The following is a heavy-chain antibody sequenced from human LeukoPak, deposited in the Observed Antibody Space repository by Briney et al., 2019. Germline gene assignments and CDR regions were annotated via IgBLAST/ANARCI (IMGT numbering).Heavy chain of an antibody. CDR1: GGSISSSSYY. J-gene: IGHJ4*02. D-gene: IGHD3-22*01. CDR2: IYYSGST. Sequence: PSETLSLTCTVSGGSISSSSYYWGWIRQPPGKGLEWIGSIYYSGSTYYNPSLKSRVTISVDTSKNQVSLKLSSVTAADTAVYYCAREGANYYDSSGYYYAFDYWGQGTLVTVSS. V-gene: IGHV4-39*07. CDR3: AREGANYYDSSGYYYAFDY.